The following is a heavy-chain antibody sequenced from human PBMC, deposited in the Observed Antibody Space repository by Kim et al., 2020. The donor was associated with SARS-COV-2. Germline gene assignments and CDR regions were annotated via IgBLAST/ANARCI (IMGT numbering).Heavy chain of an antibody. V-gene: IGHV3-48*02. CDR3: ARDNYYYDSSGYSPVDY. Sequence: GGSLRLSCAASGFTFSSYSMNWVRQAPGKGLEWVSYISSSSSTIYYADSVKSRFTISRDNAKNSLYLQMNSLRDEDTAVYYCARDNYYYDSSGYSPVDYWGQGTLVTVSS. J-gene: IGHJ4*02. CDR2: ISSSSSTI. CDR1: GFTFSSYS. D-gene: IGHD3-22*01.